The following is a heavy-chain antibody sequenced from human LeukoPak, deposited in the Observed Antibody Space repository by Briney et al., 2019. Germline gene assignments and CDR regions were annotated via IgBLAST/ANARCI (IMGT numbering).Heavy chain of an antibody. CDR1: GFTFSNYE. Sequence: GGSLRLSCAASGFTFSNYEMNWVRQAPGKGLEWVSYVSTGGSTIYYADSVKGRFTVSRDNAKNSLYLQMNSLRAEDTAVYYCARDTPDDYGDYYFDYWGQGTLVTVSS. CDR3: ARDTPDDYGDYYFDY. CDR2: VSTGGSTI. D-gene: IGHD4-17*01. V-gene: IGHV3-48*03. J-gene: IGHJ4*02.